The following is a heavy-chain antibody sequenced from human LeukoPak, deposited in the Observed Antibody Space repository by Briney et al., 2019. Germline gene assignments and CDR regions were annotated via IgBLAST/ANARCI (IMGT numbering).Heavy chain of an antibody. Sequence: ESGPTLVNPTQTLTLTCTFLGFSLSTTGEGVGWIRQPPGKALEWPAPVYWNDDQRYTPSLKTRLTSTKDTSNSQVVLTMANMDPVDAGTYYCTHIKDYGDLLNGFDPWGQGTLVSVSS. V-gene: IGHV2-5*01. J-gene: IGHJ5*02. CDR3: THIKDYGDLLNGFDP. CDR2: VYWNDDQ. D-gene: IGHD4-17*01. CDR1: GFSLSTTGEG.